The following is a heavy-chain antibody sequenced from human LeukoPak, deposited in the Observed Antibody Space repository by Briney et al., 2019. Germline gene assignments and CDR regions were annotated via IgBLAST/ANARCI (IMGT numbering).Heavy chain of an antibody. J-gene: IGHJ4*02. CDR3: ARDQRSSCTGGTCYYFDY. V-gene: IGHV1-18*01. Sequence: ASVKVSCKASGYTVTSSGISWVRQAPGQGLEGVGWIGGYNGDTNSARKLQGRVTMTTDTSTSTAYMELRSLISDDTAVYYCARDQRSSCTGGTCYYFDYWGQGTLVTVSP. D-gene: IGHD2-15*01. CDR2: IGGYNGDT. CDR1: GYTVTSSG.